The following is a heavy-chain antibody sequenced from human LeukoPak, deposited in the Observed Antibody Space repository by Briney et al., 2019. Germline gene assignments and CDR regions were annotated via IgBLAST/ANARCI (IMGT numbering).Heavy chain of an antibody. V-gene: IGHV3-30-3*01. Sequence: PGRSLRLSCVASGFTFTDHSMHWVRQPPGKGLEWVAVVSPHVNTIFYADSMKGRFTISRDNSKNTLYLQMNSLRAEDAAVYYCARAPVTSCSGVLCYPFDYWGQGTLVTVSS. CDR3: ARAPVTSCSGVLCYPFDY. CDR2: VSPHVNTI. CDR1: GFTFTDHS. D-gene: IGHD2-15*01. J-gene: IGHJ4*02.